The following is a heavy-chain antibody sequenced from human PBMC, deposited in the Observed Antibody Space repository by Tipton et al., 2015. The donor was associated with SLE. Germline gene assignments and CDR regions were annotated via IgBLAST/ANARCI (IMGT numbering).Heavy chain of an antibody. J-gene: IGHJ2*01. CDR1: GFTFSSYG. CDR3: AKVSDPIWGSWWYFDL. Sequence: QLVQSGGGVVQPGKSLRLSCAASGFTFSSYGMHWVRQAPGKGLEWVAVIWYDGSNKYYADSVKGRFTISRDNSKNTLYLQMNSLRAEDTAMYYCAKVSDPIWGSWWYFDLWGRGTLVTVSS. V-gene: IGHV3-30*18. D-gene: IGHD7-27*01. CDR2: IWYDGSNK.